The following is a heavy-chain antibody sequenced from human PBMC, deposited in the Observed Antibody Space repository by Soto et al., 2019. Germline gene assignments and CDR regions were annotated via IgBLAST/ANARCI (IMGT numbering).Heavy chain of an antibody. V-gene: IGHV3-30*03. CDR1: GFTVSTYG. J-gene: IGHJ4*02. CDR2: ISRDGGTK. Sequence: QVQLVESGGGVVQPGRSLRLSCAVSGFTVSTYGMHWVRQAPGKGLEWVAVISRDGGTKFYADSVKGRFTISRDNSRNTVFLEMKSLRDDDMAVYYCAGEVASGYWGQGTLVTVSS. D-gene: IGHD2-15*01. CDR3: AGEVASGY.